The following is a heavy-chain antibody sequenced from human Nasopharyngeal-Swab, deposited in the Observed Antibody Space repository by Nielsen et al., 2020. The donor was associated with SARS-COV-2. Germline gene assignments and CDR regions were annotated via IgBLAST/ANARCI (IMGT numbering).Heavy chain of an antibody. Sequence: GGSLRLSCAASGFAFSSYSMNWVRQAPGKGLEWVSSISSSSSYIYYADSVKGRFTISRDNAKNSLYLQMNSLRAEDTAVYYCARASRGTSTRTFDYWGQGTLVTVSS. D-gene: IGHD1-1*01. V-gene: IGHV3-21*01. CDR1: GFAFSSYS. J-gene: IGHJ4*02. CDR2: ISSSSSYI. CDR3: ARASRGTSTRTFDY.